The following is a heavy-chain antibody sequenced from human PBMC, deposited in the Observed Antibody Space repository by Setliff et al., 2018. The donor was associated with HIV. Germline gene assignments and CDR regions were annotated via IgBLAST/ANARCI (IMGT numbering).Heavy chain of an antibody. CDR1: GFTFGDYA. CDR3: AKAQWLLSHWGFDP. J-gene: IGHJ5*02. V-gene: IGHV3-23*01. D-gene: IGHD3-3*01. CDR2: ISGSGDST. Sequence: PGGSLRLSCTTSGFTFGDYAMSWVRQAPGKGLEWVSAISGSGDSTFYADSVQGRFTISRDNSKNTLYLQMNSLRAEDTAVYYCAKAQWLLSHWGFDPWGQGTLVTVSS.